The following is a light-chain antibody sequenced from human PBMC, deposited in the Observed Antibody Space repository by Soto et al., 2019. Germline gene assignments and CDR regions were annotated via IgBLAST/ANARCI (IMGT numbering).Light chain of an antibody. J-gene: IGKJ1*01. CDR3: KQRRE. CDR1: QSVSSY. CDR2: DAS. V-gene: IGKV3-11*01. Sequence: IVLTQSPGTLSLSPGERVTLSCRASQSVSSYLAWYQQKPGQAPRLLIYDASNRATGIPARFSGSGPGTDFTLNISSLEREDFAVYYCKQRREFGQGTKGDIK.